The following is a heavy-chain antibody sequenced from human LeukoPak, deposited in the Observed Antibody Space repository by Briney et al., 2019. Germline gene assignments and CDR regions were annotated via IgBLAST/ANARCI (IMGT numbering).Heavy chain of an antibody. J-gene: IGHJ4*02. D-gene: IGHD6-6*01. CDR2: IRYDGSNK. CDR1: GFTFSNYA. Sequence: AGGSLRLSCAASGFTFSNYAMHWVRQAPGKGLEWVTFIRYDGSNKYYAESVKGRFTISRDNSKNTLYLQMSSLRAEDTAVYYCAKAIHSSSPGVVDYWGRGTLVTVSS. V-gene: IGHV3-30*02. CDR3: AKAIHSSSPGVVDY.